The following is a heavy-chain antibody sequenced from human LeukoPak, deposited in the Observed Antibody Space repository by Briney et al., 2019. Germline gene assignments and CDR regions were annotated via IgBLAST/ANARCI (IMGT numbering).Heavy chain of an antibody. D-gene: IGHD3-22*01. CDR2: MSAYNGNT. CDR1: GYTFTSYG. V-gene: IGHV1-18*01. J-gene: IGHJ3*02. Sequence: ASVKVSCKASGYTFTSYGISWVRQAPGQGLEWRGWMSAYNGNTNYAQKLQGRVTMTTDTSTSTAYMELRSLRSDDTAVYYCARVTYYYDSSGYYYDDAFDIWGQGTMVTVSS. CDR3: ARVTYYYDSSGYYYDDAFDI.